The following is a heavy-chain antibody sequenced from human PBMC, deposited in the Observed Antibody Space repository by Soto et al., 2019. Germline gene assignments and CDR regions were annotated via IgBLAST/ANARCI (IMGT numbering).Heavy chain of an antibody. CDR1: GGSISSSSYY. D-gene: IGHD3-10*01. V-gene: IGHV4-39*01. CDR3: ARRLWFGEFRDWFDP. Sequence: SETLSLTCTVSGGSISSSSYYWGWIRQPPGKGLEWIGSIYYSGSTYYNPSLKSRVTISVDTSKNQFSLKLSSVTAADTAVYYCARRLWFGEFRDWFDPWGQGTLVTVSS. CDR2: IYYSGST. J-gene: IGHJ5*02.